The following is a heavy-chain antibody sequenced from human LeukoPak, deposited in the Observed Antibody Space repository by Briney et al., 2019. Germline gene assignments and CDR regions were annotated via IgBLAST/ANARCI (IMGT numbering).Heavy chain of an antibody. CDR1: GGSISSYY. CDR2: IYYSGST. CDR3: AREYYDILTGYSNYNWFDP. D-gene: IGHD3-9*01. V-gene: IGHV4-59*01. J-gene: IGHJ5*02. Sequence: PSETLSLTCTVSGGSISSYYWSWIRQPPGKGLEWIGYIYYSGSTNYNPSLKRRVTISVDTSKNQFSLKLSSVTAADTAVYYCAREYYDILTGYSNYNWFDPWGQGTLVTVSS.